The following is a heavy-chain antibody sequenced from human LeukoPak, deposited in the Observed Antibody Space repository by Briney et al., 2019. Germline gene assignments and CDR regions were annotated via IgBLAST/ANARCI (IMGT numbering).Heavy chain of an antibody. D-gene: IGHD3-16*02. CDR3: ARDLPGLGELSPAPPFDY. CDR1: GYTFTSYG. CDR2: ISAYNGNT. J-gene: IGHJ4*02. V-gene: IGHV1-18*01. Sequence: ASVKVSCKASGYTFTSYGISWVRQAPGQGFEWMGWISAYNGNTNYAQKLQGRVTMTTDASTSTAYMELRSLRSDDTAVYYCARDLPGLGELSPAPPFDYWGQGTLVTVSS.